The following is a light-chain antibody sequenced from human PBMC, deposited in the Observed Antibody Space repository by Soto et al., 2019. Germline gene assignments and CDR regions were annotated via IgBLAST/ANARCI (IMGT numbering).Light chain of an antibody. V-gene: IGLV2-14*03. CDR2: NVS. Sequence: QSALTQPASVSGSPGQSITISCTGTSSDFGGYNYVSWYQQHPGEAPKLMIYNVSNRPSGVSNRFSGSKSGNTASLTISGLQAEDEADYYCSSYTSSSTLYVFGTGTKVTVL. J-gene: IGLJ1*01. CDR1: SSDFGGYNY. CDR3: SSYTSSSTLYV.